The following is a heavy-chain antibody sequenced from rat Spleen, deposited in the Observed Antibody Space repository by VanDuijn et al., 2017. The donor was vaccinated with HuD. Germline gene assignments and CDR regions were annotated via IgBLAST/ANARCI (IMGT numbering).Heavy chain of an antibody. V-gene: IGHV5-31*01. Sequence: EVPLVESGGGLVQPGRSLKLSCVASGFTFNNYWMTWIRQAPGKGLEWVASITNTGGSTYYPDSVKGRFTISRDNAESTIYLQMDSLRSEDTATYYCAADYFDGTYYPFDYWGQGIMVTVSS. CDR2: ITNTGGST. J-gene: IGHJ2*01. CDR3: AADYFDGTYYPFDY. D-gene: IGHD1-12*02. CDR1: GFTFNNYW.